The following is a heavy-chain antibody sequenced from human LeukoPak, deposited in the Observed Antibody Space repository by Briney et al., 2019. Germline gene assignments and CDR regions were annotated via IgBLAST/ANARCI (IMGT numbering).Heavy chain of an antibody. D-gene: IGHD3-10*01. CDR1: GLTVSSNY. J-gene: IGHJ4*02. Sequence: PGGSLRLSCAASGLTVSSNYMSWVRQAPGKGLEWVSVIYTGGTAYYADSVKGRFSISRHNSNNTLYLQMNSLRVGDTAVYYCARAAGGVTQYFDYWGQGTLVTVSS. CDR2: IYTGGTA. CDR3: ARAAGGVTQYFDY. V-gene: IGHV3-53*04.